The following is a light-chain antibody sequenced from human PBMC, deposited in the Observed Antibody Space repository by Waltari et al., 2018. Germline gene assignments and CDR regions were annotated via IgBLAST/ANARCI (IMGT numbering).Light chain of an antibody. V-gene: IGKV3-20*01. J-gene: IGKJ1*01. CDR3: QKYGTLPAT. Sequence: EIVLTQSPGTLSLSPGERATLYCRASQSVWRTLAWYQQKPGQAPRLLIYDASSRATGVPDRFSGSWSGTDFSLTISRLEPEDFAVYYCQKYGTLPATFGQGTTVEIK. CDR2: DAS. CDR1: QSVWRT.